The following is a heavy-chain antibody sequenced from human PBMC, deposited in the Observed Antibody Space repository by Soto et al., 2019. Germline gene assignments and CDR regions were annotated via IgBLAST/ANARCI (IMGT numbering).Heavy chain of an antibody. J-gene: IGHJ4*02. CDR2: ISYDGSNK. CDR1: GFTFSSYG. CDR3: AKPLGYSSGPLDY. D-gene: IGHD6-19*01. V-gene: IGHV3-30*18. Sequence: GGSLRLSCAASGFTFSSYGMHRVRQAPGKGLEWVAVISYDGSNKYYADSVKGRFTISRDNSKNTLYLQMNSLRAEDAAVYYCAKPLGYSSGPLDYWGQGTLVTVSS.